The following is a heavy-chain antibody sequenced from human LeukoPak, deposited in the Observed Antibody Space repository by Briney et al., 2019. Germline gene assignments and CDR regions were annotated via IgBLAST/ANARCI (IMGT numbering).Heavy chain of an antibody. Sequence: GGSLRLSCAASDFTFSSSGMTWVRQAPGKGLEWVSTVSSSGENTYYADSVKGRFTISRDNAQNTVYLQMNSLRSEDTAVYYCAFFEYSSSSSHSWGQGTLVTVSS. J-gene: IGHJ4*02. V-gene: IGHV3-23*01. CDR1: DFTFSSSG. D-gene: IGHD6-6*01. CDR3: AFFEYSSSSSHS. CDR2: VSSSGENT.